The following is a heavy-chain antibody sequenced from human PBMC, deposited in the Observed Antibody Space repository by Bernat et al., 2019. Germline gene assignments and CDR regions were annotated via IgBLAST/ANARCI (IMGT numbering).Heavy chain of an antibody. J-gene: IGHJ1*01. CDR2: ISYDGSNK. V-gene: IGHV3-30*01. Sequence: QVQLVESGGGVVQPGRSLRLSCVASGFTFSSYAMHWVRQAPGKGLEWVAVISYDGSNKYYADSVKGRFTISRDNSKNTLYLQMNSLRAEDTAVYYCAREPSTVTTVYFQHWGQGTLVTVSS. CDR3: AREPSTVTTVYFQH. CDR1: GFTFSSYA. D-gene: IGHD4-17*01.